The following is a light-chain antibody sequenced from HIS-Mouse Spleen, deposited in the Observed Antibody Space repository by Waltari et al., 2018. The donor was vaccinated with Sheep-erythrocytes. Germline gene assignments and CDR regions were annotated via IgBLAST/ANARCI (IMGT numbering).Light chain of an antibody. Sequence: SYELTQPPSVSVSPGQTASITCSGDKLGDKYACWYQQKPGQSPVLVIYHDSKRTSGIPERFSGSNSGNAATLTISETQAMDEADYYCQAWDSSTVVFGGGTK. CDR1: KLGDKY. J-gene: IGLJ2*01. V-gene: IGLV3-1*01. CDR3: QAWDSSTVV. CDR2: HDS.